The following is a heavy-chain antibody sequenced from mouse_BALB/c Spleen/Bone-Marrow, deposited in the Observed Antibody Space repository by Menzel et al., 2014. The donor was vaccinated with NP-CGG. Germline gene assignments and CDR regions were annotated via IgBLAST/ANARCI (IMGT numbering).Heavy chain of an antibody. V-gene: IGHV1-7*01. CDR2: INPSTGYT. CDR3: VRSDY. J-gene: IGHJ2*01. CDR1: GYTFTTHW. Sequence: QVQLQQSGTEPAKPGASVKMSCKASGYTFTTHWMHWVKQRPGQGLEWIGYINPSTGYTDYNQKFKDKATLTADKSSSTAYMQLISLTSEDSAVYYCVRSDYWGQGTTLTVSS.